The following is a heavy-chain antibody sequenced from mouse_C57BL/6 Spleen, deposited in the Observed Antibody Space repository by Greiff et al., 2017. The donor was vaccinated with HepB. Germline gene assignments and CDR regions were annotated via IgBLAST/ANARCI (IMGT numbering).Heavy chain of an antibody. V-gene: IGHV2-2*01. J-gene: IGHJ3*01. D-gene: IGHD2-3*01. CDR3: ARNWGYYVGFAY. Sequence: VQLVESGPGLVQPSQRLSITCTVSGFSLTSYGVHWVRQSPGKGLERLGVIWSGGSTDYNAAFISRLSISKDNSKSQVFFKMNSLQADDTAIYYCARNWGYYVGFAYWGQGTLVTVSA. CDR1: GFSLTSYG. CDR2: IWSGGST.